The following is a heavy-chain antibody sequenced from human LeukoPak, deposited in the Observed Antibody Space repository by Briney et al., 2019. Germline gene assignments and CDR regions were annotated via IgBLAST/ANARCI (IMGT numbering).Heavy chain of an antibody. CDR2: INPNSGGT. D-gene: IGHD5-24*01. J-gene: IGHJ6*02. CDR1: GYTFTGYY. V-gene: IGHV1-2*02. Sequence: ASVKVSCKASGYTFTGYYMHWVRQAPGQGLEWMGWINPNSGGTNYAQKFQGRVTMTRDTSISTAYMELSGLRSDDTAVYYCAVDGYNLPDYYYYGMDVWGQGTTVTVSS. CDR3: AVDGYNLPDYYYYGMDV.